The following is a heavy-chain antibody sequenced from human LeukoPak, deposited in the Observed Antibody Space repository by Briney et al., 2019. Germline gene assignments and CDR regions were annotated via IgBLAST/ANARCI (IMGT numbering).Heavy chain of an antibody. V-gene: IGHV4-59*01. J-gene: IGHJ4*02. CDR3: ARGPSVVSYFDY. CDR1: GGSISSYY. D-gene: IGHD2-2*01. Sequence: PSETLSLTCTVSGGSISSYYWSWIRQPPGKGLEWIGYIYYSGSTNYNPSLKSRVTISVDTSKNQFSLKLSSVTAADTAVYYCARGPSVVSYFDYWGQGTLVTVSS. CDR2: IYYSGST.